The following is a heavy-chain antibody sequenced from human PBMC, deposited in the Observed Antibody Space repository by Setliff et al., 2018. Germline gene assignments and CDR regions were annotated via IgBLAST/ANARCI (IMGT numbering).Heavy chain of an antibody. Sequence: GASVKVSCKASGYTFSTYGLHWVRQAPGQGPEWMGMIITNTGKTSYAQKFQGRVTMTTDTSTGTGYMELRSLRSDDTAVYYCARDTKFLEWFQNGVAFDIWGQGTMVTVSS. CDR3: ARDTKFLEWFQNGVAFDI. CDR1: GYTFSTYG. J-gene: IGHJ3*02. CDR2: IITNTGKT. D-gene: IGHD3-3*01. V-gene: IGHV1-18*01.